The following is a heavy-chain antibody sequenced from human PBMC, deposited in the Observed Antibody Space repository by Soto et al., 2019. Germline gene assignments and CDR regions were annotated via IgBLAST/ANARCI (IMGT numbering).Heavy chain of an antibody. J-gene: IGHJ3*02. CDR1: GFSFSSYW. D-gene: IGHD2-2*01. V-gene: IGHV3-74*01. CDR2: INSDRSST. CDR3: AREGYPDAFDI. Sequence: EVQLVESGGGLVQPGGSLRLSCAASGFSFSSYWMHWVRQAPGKGLVGVSRINSDRSSTSYAESVKGRFTSSRDNAKNTLYLQINSLRAEDTAVYYCAREGYPDAFDIWGQGTMVTVSS.